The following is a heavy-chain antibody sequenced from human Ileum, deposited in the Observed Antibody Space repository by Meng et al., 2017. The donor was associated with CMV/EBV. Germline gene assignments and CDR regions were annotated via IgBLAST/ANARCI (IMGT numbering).Heavy chain of an antibody. CDR3: ARIAWNVAAF. CDR1: GDTVSSRTAA. V-gene: IGHV6-1*01. J-gene: IGHJ4*02. D-gene: IGHD1-1*01. CDR2: TFHRSKWTN. Sequence: YGDTVSSRTAAWNWLRQSPSRGLEWLGRTFHRSKWTNDYAVSVQGRITITPDISKNQFSLQLNSVTPDDTAVYYCARIAWNVAAFWGQGTLVTVSS.